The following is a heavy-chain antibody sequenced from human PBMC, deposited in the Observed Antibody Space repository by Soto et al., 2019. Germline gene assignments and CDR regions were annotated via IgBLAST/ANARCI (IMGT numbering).Heavy chain of an antibody. D-gene: IGHD3-10*01. J-gene: IGHJ5*02. V-gene: IGHV3-64*01. CDR1: GVTCSSYA. CDR2: ISSNGGST. CDR3: ARSFSGEYNWFDP. Sequence: VGSLRLSCAAAGVTCSSYAMHWVRQAPGKGLEYVSAISSNGGSTYYANSVKGRFTISRDNSKNTLYLQMGSLRAEDMAVYYCARSFSGEYNWFDPWGQGTLVTVSS.